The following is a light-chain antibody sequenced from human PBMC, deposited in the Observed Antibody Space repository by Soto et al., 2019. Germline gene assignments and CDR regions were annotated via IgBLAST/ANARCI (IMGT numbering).Light chain of an antibody. CDR2: GAS. CDR1: QSVSSN. Sequence: EIFMTQSPAPLSVSPGERATLSCRASQSVSSNLAWYQQKPGQAPRLLIYGASTRATGIPARFSGSGSGTEFTLTISSLQSEDFAVYYCQQYNNWWTFGQGTKVDIK. V-gene: IGKV3-15*01. CDR3: QQYNNWWT. J-gene: IGKJ1*01.